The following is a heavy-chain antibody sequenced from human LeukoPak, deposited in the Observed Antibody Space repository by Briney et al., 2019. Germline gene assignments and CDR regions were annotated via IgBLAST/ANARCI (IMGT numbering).Heavy chain of an antibody. CDR2: ISAYTGDT. V-gene: IGHV1-18*01. CDR1: GYTFSSYG. Sequence: GASVKVSCKASGYTFSSYGISWMRQAPGQGLEWMGWISAYTGDTNYAQKLQGRVTVTTDTSTSTAYMELRSLRSDDTAVYYCARDRRHDSGSYYDYWGQGTLVTVSS. J-gene: IGHJ4*02. D-gene: IGHD1-26*01. CDR3: ARDRRHDSGSYYDY.